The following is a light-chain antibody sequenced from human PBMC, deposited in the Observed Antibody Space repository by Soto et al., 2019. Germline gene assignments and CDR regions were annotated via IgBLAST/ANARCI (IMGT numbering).Light chain of an antibody. CDR2: AAS. V-gene: IGKV1-39*01. CDR3: QQSYSTPRT. CDR1: QSISSY. Sequence: DIQMTQSPSSLSASVGDRVTITCRASQSISSYLNWYQQKPGKAPKLLIYAASSLQSGVPSRFSGSGSGTDFTRTISSLQPEDFATYDGQQSYSTPRTFGQGTKVEIK. J-gene: IGKJ1*01.